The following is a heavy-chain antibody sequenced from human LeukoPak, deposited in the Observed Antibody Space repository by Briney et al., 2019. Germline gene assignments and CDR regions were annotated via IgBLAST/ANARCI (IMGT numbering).Heavy chain of an antibody. D-gene: IGHD4-17*01. J-gene: IGHJ4*02. Sequence: GGSLRLSCAASGFTFSNYAMSWVRQAPGKGLEWVSGIRGSGGTTYYADSVKGRFTISRDNSKNTLYLQMNSLRAEDTAVYYCAKGLHYGDYAVGNWGQGTLVNVSS. CDR1: GFTFSNYA. CDR2: IRGSGGTT. CDR3: AKGLHYGDYAVGN. V-gene: IGHV3-23*01.